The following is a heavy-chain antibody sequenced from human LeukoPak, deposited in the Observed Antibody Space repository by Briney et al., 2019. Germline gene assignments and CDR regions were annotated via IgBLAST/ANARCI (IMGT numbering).Heavy chain of an antibody. V-gene: IGHV3-9*01. D-gene: IGHD2-15*01. Sequence: GGSLRLSCAASGFTFGDYAMHWVRQAPGKGLECVSGISWNSGSIGYADSVKGRFTISRDNAKNSLYLQMNSLRAEDTALYYCAKASGSGGNYYFDYWGQGTLVTVSS. CDR1: GFTFGDYA. J-gene: IGHJ4*02. CDR3: AKASGSGGNYYFDY. CDR2: ISWNSGSI.